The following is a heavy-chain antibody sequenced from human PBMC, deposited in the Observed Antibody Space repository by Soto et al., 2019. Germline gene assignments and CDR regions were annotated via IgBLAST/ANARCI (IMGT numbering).Heavy chain of an antibody. CDR1: GFTFSSYG. J-gene: IGHJ5*02. Sequence: GGSLRLSCAASGFTFSSYGMHWVRQAPGKGLEWVAVISYDGSNKYYADSVKGRFTISRDNSKNTLYLQMNNLRAEDTAVYYCAREDIVVVPAAGGPLVPWGQGTLVTVSS. CDR3: AREDIVVVPAAGGPLVP. CDR2: ISYDGSNK. D-gene: IGHD2-2*01. V-gene: IGHV3-30*03.